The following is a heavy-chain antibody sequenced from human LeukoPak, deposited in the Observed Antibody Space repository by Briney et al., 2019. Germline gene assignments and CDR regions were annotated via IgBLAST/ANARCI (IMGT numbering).Heavy chain of an antibody. D-gene: IGHD5-18*01. J-gene: IGHJ6*03. CDR1: GFSLRSSGMC. CDR2: IDWDDDK. CDR3: ARILVDTTMTYFYYYMDV. Sequence: SGPTLVNPTQALTLTCTFSGFSLRSSGMCVSWVRQPPGKALEWLARIDWDDDKYYSTSLKTRLTISKDTYKNQVVLTMTNMDPVDTATYYCARILVDTTMTYFYYYMDVWGKGTTVTVSS. V-gene: IGHV2-70*11.